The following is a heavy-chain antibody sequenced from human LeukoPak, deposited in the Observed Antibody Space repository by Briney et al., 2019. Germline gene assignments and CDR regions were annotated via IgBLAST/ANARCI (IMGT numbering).Heavy chain of an antibody. D-gene: IGHD3-10*01. J-gene: IGHJ4*02. CDR3: AKDLPLWFGKFFDY. Sequence: GGSLRLSCAASGFTFSSYGMHWVRQAPGKGLEWVAFIRYDGSNKYYADSVKGRFTISRDNSKNTLYLQMNSLRAEDTAVYYCAKDLPLWFGKFFDYWGQGTLVTVSS. CDR2: IRYDGSNK. CDR1: GFTFSSYG. V-gene: IGHV3-30*02.